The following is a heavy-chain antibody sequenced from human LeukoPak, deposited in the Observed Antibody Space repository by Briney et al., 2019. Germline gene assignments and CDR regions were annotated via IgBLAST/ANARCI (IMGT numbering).Heavy chain of an antibody. Sequence: SETLSLTCAVYGVSFSGYYWSWIRQPPGKGLEWIGEINHSGSTNYNPSLKSRVTISVDTSKNQFSLKLSSVTAADTAVYYCARGLSPRINMVRGVRPPFRGVFDYWGQGTLVTVSS. CDR3: ARGLSPRINMVRGVRPPFRGVFDY. CDR1: GVSFSGYY. CDR2: INHSGST. J-gene: IGHJ4*02. V-gene: IGHV4-34*01. D-gene: IGHD3-10*01.